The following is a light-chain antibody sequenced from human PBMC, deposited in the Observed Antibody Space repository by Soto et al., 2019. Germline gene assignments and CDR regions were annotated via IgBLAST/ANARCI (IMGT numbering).Light chain of an antibody. CDR3: QHYNSYSEA. V-gene: IGKV1-5*03. CDR2: KAS. CDR1: QTISSW. J-gene: IGKJ1*01. Sequence: DIQMTQSPSTLSGSVGGRCTITCLAIQTISSWLAWYEQKPGKAPKLLMYKASTLKSGVPSRFRGSGSGTEFTLTISSLQPDDFATYYCQHYNSYSEAFGQGTKVDIK.